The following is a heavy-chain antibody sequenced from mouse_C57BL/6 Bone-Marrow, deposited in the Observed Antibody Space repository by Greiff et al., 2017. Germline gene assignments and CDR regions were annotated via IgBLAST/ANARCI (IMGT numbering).Heavy chain of an antibody. J-gene: IGHJ3*01. CDR2: IYPSDSET. D-gene: IGHD1-1*01. CDR1: GYTFTSYW. V-gene: IGHV1-61*01. CDR3: ARGITTVVATRFAY. Sequence: VQLQQSGAELVRPGSSVKLSCKASGYTFTSYWMDWVKQRPGQGLEWIGNIYPSDSETHYNQKFKDKATLTVDKSSSTAYMQLSSLTSEDSAVYYCARGITTVVATRFAYWGQGTLVTVSA.